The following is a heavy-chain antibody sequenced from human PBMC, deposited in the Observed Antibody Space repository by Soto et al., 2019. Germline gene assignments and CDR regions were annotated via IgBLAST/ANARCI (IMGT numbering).Heavy chain of an antibody. D-gene: IGHD5-12*01. V-gene: IGHV1-2*02. J-gene: IGHJ4*02. CDR1: GPTFIAYY. CDR2: IDPKSGGT. CDR3: ARVSVDVPE. Sequence: QLVQSGAEVKKPRASVKVSCKTSGPTFIAYYIHWVRQAPGQGLEWMGWIDPKSGGTTYEQKFLGRVTMTRDASINTAYMELNRLTSDDTAVYYCARVSVDVPEWGQGTLLTVSS.